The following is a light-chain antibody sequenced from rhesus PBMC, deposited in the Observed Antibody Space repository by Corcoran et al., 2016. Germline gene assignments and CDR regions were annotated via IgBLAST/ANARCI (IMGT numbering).Light chain of an antibody. Sequence: DNQMTQSPSSLSASVGDTVTITCRASQSISSWLAWYQQKPGKAPKLLIYKASTLQSGVPSRFSGSGTGTDFPLTISSLQSEDFATYYCQQYSSSPYSFGQGTKVEIK. CDR3: QQYSSSPYS. J-gene: IGKJ2*01. V-gene: IGKV1-22*01. CDR1: QSISSW. CDR2: KAS.